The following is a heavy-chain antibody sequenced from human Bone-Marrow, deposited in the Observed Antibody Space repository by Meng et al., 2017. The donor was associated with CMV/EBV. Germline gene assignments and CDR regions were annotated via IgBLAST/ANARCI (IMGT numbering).Heavy chain of an antibody. Sequence: GGSLRLSCAASGFTFSSYAMSWVRQAPGKGLEWVSAISGSGGSTYYADSVKGRFTISRDNAKNSLYLQMNSLRAEDTAVYYCAITTLVAAFDIWGQGTMVTVSS. J-gene: IGHJ3*02. CDR3: AITTLVAAFDI. CDR1: GFTFSSYA. V-gene: IGHV3-23*01. CDR2: ISGSGGST. D-gene: IGHD3-22*01.